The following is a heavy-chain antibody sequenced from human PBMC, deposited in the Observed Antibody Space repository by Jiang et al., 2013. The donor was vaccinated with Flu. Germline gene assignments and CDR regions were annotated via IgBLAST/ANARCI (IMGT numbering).Heavy chain of an antibody. J-gene: IGHJ4*02. CDR3: AKDQRWYSYGRDPFDY. D-gene: IGHD5-18*01. CDR2: ISYDGSNK. CDR1: GFTFSSYG. V-gene: IGHV3-30*18. Sequence: LVESGGGLVQPGRSLRLSCAASGFTFSSYGMHWVRQAPGKGLEWVAVISYDGSNKYYADSVKGRFTISRDNSKNTLYLQMNSLRAEDTAVYYCAKDQRWYSYGRDPFDYWGQGTLVTVSS.